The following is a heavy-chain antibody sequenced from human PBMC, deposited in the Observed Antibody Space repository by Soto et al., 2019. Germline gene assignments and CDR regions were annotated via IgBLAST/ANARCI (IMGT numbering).Heavy chain of an antibody. D-gene: IGHD3-10*01. V-gene: IGHV3-30*18. J-gene: IGHJ6*02. CDR2: ISYDGILK. Sequence: GGSLRLSCAASGFTFSAFGMHWVRQAPGKGLEWVAIISYDGILKYYADSVKGRFTISRDTSKGALYLQMNSLRPEDTAVYYCAKDFKVSGGHYGSLNYYYGMDVWGQGTTVTVSS. CDR3: AKDFKVSGGHYGSLNYYYGMDV. CDR1: GFTFSAFG.